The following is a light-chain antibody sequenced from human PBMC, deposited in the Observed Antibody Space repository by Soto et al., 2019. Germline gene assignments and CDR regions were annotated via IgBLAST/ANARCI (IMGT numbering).Light chain of an antibody. CDR3: QQYGSPFT. J-gene: IGKJ3*01. Sequence: EIVLTQSPGTLSLSPGERATLSCRASQSVSSSYLAWYQQKPGQAPRLLIYGASSRATCIPDRFSGSGSGTDFTLTISRLEPEDFAVYYCQQYGSPFTFGPGTKVDIK. CDR2: GAS. CDR1: QSVSSSY. V-gene: IGKV3-20*01.